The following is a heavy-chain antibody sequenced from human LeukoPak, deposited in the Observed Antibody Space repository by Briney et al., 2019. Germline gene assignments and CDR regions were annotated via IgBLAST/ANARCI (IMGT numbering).Heavy chain of an antibody. CDR3: ARSSPDSSVYYQPPDY. D-gene: IGHD3-22*01. Sequence: SETLSLTCTVSGGSISSYYWSWIRQPAGKGLEWIGRIYTSGSTNYNPSLKSRVTISVDTSKNQFSLKLSSVTAADTAVYYCARSSPDSSVYYQPPDYWGQGTLVTVSS. V-gene: IGHV4-4*07. CDR2: IYTSGST. J-gene: IGHJ4*02. CDR1: GGSISSYY.